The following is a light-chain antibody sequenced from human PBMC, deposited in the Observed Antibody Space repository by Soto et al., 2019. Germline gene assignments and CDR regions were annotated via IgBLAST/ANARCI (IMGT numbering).Light chain of an antibody. Sequence: QSVLTQPXSVSGSPGQSITISFTFTSSDVGGYNYVSWYQQHPGKAPKLMIYDVSNRPSGVSNRFSGSKSGNTASLTISGLQAEDEADYYCSSYTSSSTHYVFGTGTKVTGL. CDR1: SSDVGGYNY. V-gene: IGLV2-14*01. CDR3: SSYTSSSTHYV. CDR2: DVS. J-gene: IGLJ1*01.